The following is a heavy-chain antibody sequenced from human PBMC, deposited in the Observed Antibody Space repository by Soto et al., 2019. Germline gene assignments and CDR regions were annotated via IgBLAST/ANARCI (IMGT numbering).Heavy chain of an antibody. V-gene: IGHV1-2*02. CDR1: GYTFTGYY. J-gene: IGHJ4*02. CDR3: ATEPIYYNDGSGYYPLGH. CDR2: INPNSGGT. D-gene: IGHD3-22*01. Sequence: QVQLVQSGAEVKKPGASVKVSCKASGYTFTGYYMHWVRQAPGQGLEWMGWINPNSGGTNYAQKFQGRVTLTTDTLTNTGYMELRSLTSDDTAVYFCATEPIYYNDGSGYYPLGHWGQGTLVTVSS.